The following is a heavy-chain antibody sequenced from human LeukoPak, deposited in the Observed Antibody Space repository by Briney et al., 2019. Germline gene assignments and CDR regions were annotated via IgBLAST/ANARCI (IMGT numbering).Heavy chain of an antibody. D-gene: IGHD2-2*01. V-gene: IGHV1-18*01. CDR2: ISAYDGDT. Sequence: ASVKVSCKASGYTFTTYGISWVRQAPGQGLEWMAWISAYDGDTNYTQQVQGRVTLTTDTSTTTAYMELRSLGSDDTAVYYCARDRESSTRYTNYFYGMDVWGQGTTVTVSS. CDR3: ARDRESSTRYTNYFYGMDV. CDR1: GYTFTTYG. J-gene: IGHJ6*02.